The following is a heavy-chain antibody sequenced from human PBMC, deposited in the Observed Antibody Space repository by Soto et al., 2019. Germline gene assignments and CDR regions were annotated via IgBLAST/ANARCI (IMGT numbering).Heavy chain of an antibody. CDR3: TLGSWSAETFDI. Sequence: QVQLVQSGAEVKKPGSSVKVSCKASGGTFSTYTIIWVRQAPGQGLEWMGRILPMLDITNSAQRFQGRVTITADKSTSTAYLELSSLRSEDTAVYYCTLGSWSAETFDIWGQGTMVTVSS. D-gene: IGHD6-13*01. J-gene: IGHJ3*02. CDR1: GGTFSTYT. CDR2: ILPMLDIT. V-gene: IGHV1-69*02.